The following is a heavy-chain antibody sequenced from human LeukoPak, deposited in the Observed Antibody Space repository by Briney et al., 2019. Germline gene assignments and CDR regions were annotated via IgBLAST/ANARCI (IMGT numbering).Heavy chain of an antibody. V-gene: IGHV1-69*04. CDR1: GYTFIGYY. CDR3: AGGLATIKSYYYYGMDV. Sequence: ASVKVSCKASGYTFIGYYIHWVRQAPGQGLEWMGRIIPILGIANYAQKFQGRVTITADKSTSTAYMELSSLRSEDTAVYYCAGGLATIKSYYYYGMDVWGQGTTVTVSS. D-gene: IGHD5-24*01. CDR2: IIPILGIA. J-gene: IGHJ6*02.